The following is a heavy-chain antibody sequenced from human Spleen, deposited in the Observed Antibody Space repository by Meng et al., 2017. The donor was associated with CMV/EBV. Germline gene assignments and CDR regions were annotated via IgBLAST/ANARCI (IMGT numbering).Heavy chain of an antibody. D-gene: IGHD2-2*01. J-gene: IGHJ4*02. CDR2: IYDSGCT. Sequence: ISRSSSGWGWNGQAPGQGLEWIGSIYDSGCTYYNPSVKRGGTISVGASKNQSSLKLSSMPTTDTAVYYYARHVLGYCSSTSCSTPDYWGQGTLVTVSS. CDR3: ARHVLGYCSSTSCSTPDY. CDR1: ISRSSSG. V-gene: IGHV4-39*01.